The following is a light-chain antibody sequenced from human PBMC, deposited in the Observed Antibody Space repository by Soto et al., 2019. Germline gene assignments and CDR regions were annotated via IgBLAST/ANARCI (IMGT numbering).Light chain of an antibody. V-gene: IGKV2-28*01. CDR1: QSLLHSNGYNY. CDR3: MQPLQSWT. J-gene: IGKJ1*01. Sequence: IFMTQSPLSLPVTPGEPASISCRSSQSLLHSNGYNYLDWYLQKPGQSPQLLIYLGSSRASGVPDRFSGSGSGTDFTLKISRVEAEDVGVYYCMQPLQSWTFGQGTKVDIK. CDR2: LGS.